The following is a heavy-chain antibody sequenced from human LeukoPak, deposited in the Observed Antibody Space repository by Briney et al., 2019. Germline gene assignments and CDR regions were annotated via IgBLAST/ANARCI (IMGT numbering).Heavy chain of an antibody. CDR2: IHFSGTT. J-gene: IGHJ4*02. CDR3: ARFRGVVNSSLLDF. V-gene: IGHV4-39*01. D-gene: IGHD3-10*01. CDR1: GDSISSSGYC. Sequence: PSETLSLTCTVSGDSISSSGYCWGWIRQPPGKGLEWIGIIHFSGTTYYNPSLKSRVTISVDTSKNQFSLKLTSVTAADTAVYYCARFRGVVNSSLLDFWGQGTLVTVSS.